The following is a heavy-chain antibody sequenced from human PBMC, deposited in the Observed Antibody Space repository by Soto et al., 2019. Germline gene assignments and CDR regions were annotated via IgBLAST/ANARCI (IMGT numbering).Heavy chain of an antibody. CDR1: GGSISSDDYY. J-gene: IGHJ4*02. D-gene: IGHD6-6*01. CDR2: IFYSGRT. Sequence: PSETLSLTCTVSGGSISSDDYYWSWIRQPPGKGLEWIGYIFYSGRTSYNPSLMGRLTISKDTSKNQFSLNLNSVSAADTAVYYCARARSNSPDLFDSWGQGTLVTVSS. CDR3: ARARSNSPDLFDS. V-gene: IGHV4-30-4*01.